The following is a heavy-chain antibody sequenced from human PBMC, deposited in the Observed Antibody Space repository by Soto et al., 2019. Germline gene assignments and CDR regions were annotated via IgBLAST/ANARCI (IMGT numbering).Heavy chain of an antibody. V-gene: IGHV1-46*01. J-gene: IGHJ3*02. Sequence: QVQLVQSGAEVKKPGASVKVSCKASGYTFTSYYLHWVRQAPGQGLEWMGIINPSGGSRSYAQKFQGRFTMTRDTSTSSVYMELSGLRSEDTAVYYCARDLSYGGQKPDAFDIWGQGTMVTVSS. CDR3: ARDLSYGGQKPDAFDI. CDR2: INPSGGSR. CDR1: GYTFTSYY. D-gene: IGHD4-17*01.